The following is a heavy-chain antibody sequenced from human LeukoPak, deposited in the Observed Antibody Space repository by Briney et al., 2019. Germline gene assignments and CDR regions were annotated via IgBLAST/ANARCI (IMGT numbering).Heavy chain of an antibody. V-gene: IGHV3-7*01. J-gene: IGHJ4*02. D-gene: IGHD6-6*01. CDR3: ARENIAARPHHFDY. Sequence: GGSLRLSCATSGITFSSYWMSWVRQAPGKGLEWVANIKQDGSEKYYVDSVKGRFTISRDNAKNSLYLQMNSLRAEDTAVYYCARENIAARPHHFDYWGQGTLVTVSS. CDR1: GITFSSYW. CDR2: IKQDGSEK.